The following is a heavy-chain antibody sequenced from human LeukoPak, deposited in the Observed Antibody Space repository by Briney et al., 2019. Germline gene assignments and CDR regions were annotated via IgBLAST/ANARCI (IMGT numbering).Heavy chain of an antibody. V-gene: IGHV3-21*01. J-gene: IGHJ4*02. Sequence: GGSLTLSCAASGFTFSSYSMNWVRQAPGKGLEWVSSISSDNTYIYHSDSVKGRYPISRDNSKNTLYLQMNSLRGADTAVYYCARGAVDTAMVYFDYWGQGTLVTVSS. CDR2: ISSDNTYI. D-gene: IGHD5-18*01. CDR3: ARGAVDTAMVYFDY. CDR1: GFTFSSYS.